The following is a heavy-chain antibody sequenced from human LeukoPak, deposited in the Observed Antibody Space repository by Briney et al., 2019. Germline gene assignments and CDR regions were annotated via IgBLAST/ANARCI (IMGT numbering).Heavy chain of an antibody. CDR2: INHSGST. D-gene: IGHD3-9*01. J-gene: IGHJ4*02. CDR3: ARDDILTGYPFDY. Sequence: SSETLSLTCTVSGGSISSYYWSWIRQPPGKGLEWIGEINHSGSTNYNPSLKSRVTISVDTSKNQFSLKLSSVTAADTAVYYCARDDILTGYPFDYWGQGTLVTVSS. V-gene: IGHV4-34*01. CDR1: GGSISSYY.